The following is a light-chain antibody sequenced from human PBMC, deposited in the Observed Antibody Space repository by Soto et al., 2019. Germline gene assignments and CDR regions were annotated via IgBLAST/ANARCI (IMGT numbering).Light chain of an antibody. CDR2: ASS. V-gene: IGKV1-39*01. CDR1: QDIRND. CDR3: QQSYSTPIT. Sequence: DIQMTQSPSSLSASVGNRVTITCRASQDIRNDLGWYQQKPGKAPKVLIYASSSLQSGVPSRFSGSGSGADFILTISSLKSEDFATYYCQQSYSTPITFGQGTRLEIK. J-gene: IGKJ5*01.